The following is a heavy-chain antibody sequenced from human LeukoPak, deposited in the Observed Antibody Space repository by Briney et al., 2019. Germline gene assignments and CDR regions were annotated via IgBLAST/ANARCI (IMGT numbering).Heavy chain of an antibody. CDR2: INPSGGST. CDR1: EYTFTNYH. V-gene: IGHV1-46*01. Sequence: ASVKVSFKASEYTFTNYHMHWVRQAPGQGVEWMGIINPSGGSTSYAQKFQGRVTMTRDPSTSTVYMELSSLRSEDTAVFYCARDSGVANYYFDFWGQGTLVTVSS. J-gene: IGHJ4*02. CDR3: ARDSGVANYYFDF. D-gene: IGHD2-8*01.